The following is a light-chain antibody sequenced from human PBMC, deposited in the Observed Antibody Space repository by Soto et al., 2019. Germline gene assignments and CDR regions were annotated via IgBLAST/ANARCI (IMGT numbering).Light chain of an antibody. CDR1: QGISGW. CDR2: AAS. V-gene: IGKV1-12*01. CDR3: QQLNSFPIT. J-gene: IGKJ5*01. Sequence: DIQMTQSPSSVSASVGDRVTITCRASQGISGWLAWYQHKPGNAPKLLIYAASRLQTGVPSRFSGSGSGTDFTLTISSLQPEDFATYYCQQLNSFPITFGQGTRLEIK.